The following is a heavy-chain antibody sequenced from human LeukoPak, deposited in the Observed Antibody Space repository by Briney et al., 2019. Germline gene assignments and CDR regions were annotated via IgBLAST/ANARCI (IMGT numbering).Heavy chain of an antibody. J-gene: IGHJ4*02. CDR3: ARGRPKYYDFWSGHTPFFDY. CDR2: IYYSGST. D-gene: IGHD3-3*01. V-gene: IGHV4-30-4*01. Sequence: SETLSLTCTVSGVSISSGDYYWSWIRQPPGKGLEWIGYIYYSGSTYYNPSLKSRVTISVDTSKNQFSLKLSSVTAADTAVYYCARGRPKYYDFWSGHTPFFDYWGQGTLVTVSS. CDR1: GVSISSGDYY.